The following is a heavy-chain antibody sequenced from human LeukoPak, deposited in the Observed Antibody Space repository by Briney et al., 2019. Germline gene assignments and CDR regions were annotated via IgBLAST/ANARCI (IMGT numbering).Heavy chain of an antibody. CDR3: ARDGYNPVAFDI. CDR2: IYRTGTT. D-gene: IGHD5-24*01. Sequence: PSETLSLTCAVYGGSFSGYFWGWIRQPPGKGLEWIGNIYRTGTTFYNPSLQSRVSISVDTSKNTFSLKLKSVTAADTAVYYCARDGYNPVAFDIWGQGTVVTVSS. CDR1: GGSFSGYF. V-gene: IGHV4-34*01. J-gene: IGHJ3*02.